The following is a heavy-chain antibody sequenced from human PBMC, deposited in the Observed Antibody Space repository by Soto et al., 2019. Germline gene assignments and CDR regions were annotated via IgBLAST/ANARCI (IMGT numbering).Heavy chain of an antibody. Sequence: QVQLVQSGAEVKKPGASVKVSCKASGYTFTSYGISWVRQAPGQGLEWMGWISAYNGNTNYAQKLQGRVTMTTDTSTSTAYMELRSLRSDATAVYYCARVYRITMVRGELSEYLGQGTLVTVSS. CDR1: GYTFTSYG. J-gene: IGHJ4*02. CDR2: ISAYNGNT. D-gene: IGHD3-10*01. V-gene: IGHV1-18*01. CDR3: ARVYRITMVRGELSEY.